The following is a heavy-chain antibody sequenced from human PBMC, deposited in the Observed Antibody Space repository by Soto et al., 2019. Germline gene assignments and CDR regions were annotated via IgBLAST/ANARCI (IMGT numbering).Heavy chain of an antibody. CDR2: ISSSSSYI. CDR1: GFTFSSYS. J-gene: IGHJ4*02. D-gene: IGHD4-17*01. CDR3: ARGPTVSPPYYFDY. V-gene: IGHV3-21*01. Sequence: GGSLRLSCAASGFTFSSYSMNWVRQAPGKGLEWVSSISSSSSYIYYADSVKGRFTISRDNAKNSLYLQMNSLRAEDTAVYYCARGPTVSPPYYFDYWGQGTLVTVSS.